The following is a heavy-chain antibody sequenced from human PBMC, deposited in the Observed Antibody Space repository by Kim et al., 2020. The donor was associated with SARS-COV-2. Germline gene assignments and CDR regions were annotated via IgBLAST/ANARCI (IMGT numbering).Heavy chain of an antibody. CDR3: AAETYVSSCCWFDP. CDR1: GFTFSTSA. D-gene: IGHD6-13*01. V-gene: IGHV1-58*02. CDR2: IVVGSGNT. J-gene: IGHJ5*02. Sequence: SVKVSCKTSGFTFSTSAIQWVRQTRGQRLEWVGWIVVGSGNTKYAQNLQERVTISRDMSTSTAYMELSSLRSEDMAVYYCAAETYVSSCCWFDPWGQGTLVTVSS.